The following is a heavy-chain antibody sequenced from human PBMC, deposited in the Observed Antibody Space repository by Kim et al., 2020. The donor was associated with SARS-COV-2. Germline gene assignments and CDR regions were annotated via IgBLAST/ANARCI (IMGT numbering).Heavy chain of an antibody. V-gene: IGHV3-15*01. CDR2: IKSKTDGGTT. Sequence: GGSLRLSCAASGFTFSNAWMSWVRQAPGKGLEWVGRIKSKTDGGTTDYAAPVKGRFTISRDDSKNTLYLQMNSLKTEDTAVYYCTTGPYSVGPAATQGDYCGQGTLVTVSS. D-gene: IGHD2-2*01. CDR1: GFTFSNAW. CDR3: TTGPYSVGPAATQGDY. J-gene: IGHJ4*02.